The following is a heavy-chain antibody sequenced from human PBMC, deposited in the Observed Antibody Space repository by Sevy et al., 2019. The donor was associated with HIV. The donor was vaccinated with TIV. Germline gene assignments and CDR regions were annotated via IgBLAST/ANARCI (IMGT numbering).Heavy chain of an antibody. CDR1: GFTFDSYW. CDR2: VDIDGGRT. CDR3: ARGTALGWFDP. J-gene: IGHJ5*02. D-gene: IGHD5-18*01. Sequence: GGSLRLSCAASGFTFDSYWLHWVRQDPWKGLEWVSCVDIDGGRTEYADSVKGRFTISRDNAKNMLYLEMNSLRVEDTAEYYCARGTALGWFDPWGQGTQVTVSS. V-gene: IGHV3-74*01.